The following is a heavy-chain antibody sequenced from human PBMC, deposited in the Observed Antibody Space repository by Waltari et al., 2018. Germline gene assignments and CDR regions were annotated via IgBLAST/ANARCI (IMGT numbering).Heavy chain of an antibody. D-gene: IGHD6-19*01. V-gene: IGHV6-1*01. CDR3: ARGYSSGWYGRVDAFDI. J-gene: IGHJ3*02. CDR2: TYYRSKWYN. CDR1: GDSVSSNRAD. Sequence: QVQLQQSGPGLVKPSQTLSLTCALSGDSVSSNRADWNWIRQSPSRGLEWLGRTYYRSKWYNDYAVSVKSRITINPDTSKNQFSLQLNSVTPEDTAVYYCARGYSSGWYGRVDAFDIWGQGTMVTVSS.